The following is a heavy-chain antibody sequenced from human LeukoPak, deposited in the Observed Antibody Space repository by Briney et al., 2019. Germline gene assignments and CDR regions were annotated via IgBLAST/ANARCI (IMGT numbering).Heavy chain of an antibody. CDR3: ARGGHVVVVAATPDS. J-gene: IGHJ4*02. CDR2: INPNSGGT. Sequence: AASVKVSFKSSGYTFTGYYMHWVRQAPQQGLEWMEWINPNSGGTNYAQKFQGRVTMTRDTSISTAYMELSRLRSDDTAVYYCARGGHVVVVAATPDSWGQGTLVTVSS. V-gene: IGHV1-2*02. CDR1: GYTFTGYY. D-gene: IGHD2-15*01.